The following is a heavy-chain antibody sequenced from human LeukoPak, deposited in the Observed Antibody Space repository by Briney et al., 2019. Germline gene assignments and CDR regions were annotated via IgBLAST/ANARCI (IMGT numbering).Heavy chain of an antibody. D-gene: IGHD4-17*01. CDR2: INGSGGST. CDR3: AKKYTTGLDP. J-gene: IGHJ5*02. Sequence: GGSLRLSCAASGFTFSVSWMSWVRQAPGKGLEWVSDINGSGGSTYYTDSVKGRFTISRNNSKNTLYLQMNSLRAEDTAIYYCAKKYTTGLDPWGQGTLVTVSS. V-gene: IGHV3-23*01. CDR1: GFTFSVSW.